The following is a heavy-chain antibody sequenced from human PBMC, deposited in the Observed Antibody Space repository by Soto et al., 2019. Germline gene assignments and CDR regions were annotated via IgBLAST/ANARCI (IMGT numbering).Heavy chain of an antibody. J-gene: IGHJ4*02. CDR1: GFTFSNYG. D-gene: IGHD4-17*01. CDR3: AKDHLTQTLTTVGY. V-gene: IGHV3-30*18. Sequence: QVQLVESGGGVVQPGRSLRLSCAASGFTFSNYGMHWVRQAPGKGLEWVAVISYHGSDKYYADSVKGRFTISRANSKNTLFLPMASLRAQVTAVYYCAKDHLTQTLTTVGYWGQGTVVTVSS. CDR2: ISYHGSDK.